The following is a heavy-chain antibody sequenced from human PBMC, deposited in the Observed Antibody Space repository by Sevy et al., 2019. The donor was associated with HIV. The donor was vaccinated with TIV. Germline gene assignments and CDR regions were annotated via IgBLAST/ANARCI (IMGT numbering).Heavy chain of an antibody. CDR3: ARTPAASYSRYGMDV. CDR2: INPNSGGK. Sequence: ASVKVSCKASGYTFTGYYMHWVRQAPGQGLEWMGWINPNSGGKNDAQKVQGRVTMTRDTSISTAYMELSRLRSDDTAVYYCARTPAASYSRYGMDVWGQGTTVTVSS. CDR1: GYTFTGYY. J-gene: IGHJ6*02. V-gene: IGHV1-2*02. D-gene: IGHD2-2*01.